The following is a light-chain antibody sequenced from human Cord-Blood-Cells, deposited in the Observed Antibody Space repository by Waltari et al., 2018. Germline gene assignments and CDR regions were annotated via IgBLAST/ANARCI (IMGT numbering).Light chain of an antibody. V-gene: IGKV3-11*01. Sequence: IVLTQSPATLSLSPGERVTLSCRASQSVSSYLACYQQKPGQAPRLLIYDASNRATGIPARFSGSGSGTDFTLTISSLEPEDFAVYYCHQRSNWPLTFGGGTKVEIK. CDR1: QSVSSY. J-gene: IGKJ4*01. CDR3: HQRSNWPLT. CDR2: DAS.